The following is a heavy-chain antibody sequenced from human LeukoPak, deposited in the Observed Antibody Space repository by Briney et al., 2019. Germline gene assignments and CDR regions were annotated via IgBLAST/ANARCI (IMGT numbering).Heavy chain of an antibody. CDR1: GFTFDDYG. Sequence: GGSLRLSCAASGFTFDDYGMSWVRQAPGKGLEWVSGINWNGGSTGYADSVKGRFTISRDNAKNSLYLQMNSLRAEDTALYYCARGQRRSLWFGELPSHNDYWGQGTLVTVSS. CDR2: INWNGGST. V-gene: IGHV3-20*04. J-gene: IGHJ4*02. D-gene: IGHD3-10*01. CDR3: ARGQRRSLWFGELPSHNDY.